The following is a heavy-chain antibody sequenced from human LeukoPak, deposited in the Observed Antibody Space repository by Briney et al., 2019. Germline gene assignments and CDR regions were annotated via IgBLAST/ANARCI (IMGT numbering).Heavy chain of an antibody. CDR3: ARDYWWNYDY. CDR1: GFTFSDYA. D-gene: IGHD1-7*01. V-gene: IGHV3-30-3*01. J-gene: IGHJ4*02. Sequence: GSLRLSCAASGFTFSDYAMHWVRQAPGKGLEWVAVISKDGSDKYYPGSVRGRFTISRDNSKNTIYLQMDSLRAEDTAIYYCARDYWWNYDYWGQGTLVTVSS. CDR2: ISKDGSDK.